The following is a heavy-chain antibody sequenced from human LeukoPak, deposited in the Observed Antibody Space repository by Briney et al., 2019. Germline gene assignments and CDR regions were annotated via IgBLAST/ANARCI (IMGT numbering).Heavy chain of an antibody. Sequence: PSQTLSLTCTVSGGPISSGSYYWSWIRQPAGKGLEWIGRIYTSGSTNYNPSLKSRVTISVDTSKNQFSLKLSSVTAADTAVYYCARAGLLRYMDLWGKGTTVTVSS. J-gene: IGHJ6*03. CDR3: ARAGLLRYMDL. CDR1: GGPISSGSYY. CDR2: IYTSGST. V-gene: IGHV4-61*02.